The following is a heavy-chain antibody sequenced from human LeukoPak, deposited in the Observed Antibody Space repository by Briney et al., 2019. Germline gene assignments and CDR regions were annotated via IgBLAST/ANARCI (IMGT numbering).Heavy chain of an antibody. CDR1: GYTFTGYY. CDR3: ARRSAAGTPYYYYYMDV. Sequence: ASMKVSCKASGYTFTGYYMHWVRQAPGQGLEWMGRINPNSGGTNYAQKFQGRVTMTRDTSISTAYMELSRLRSDDTAVYYCARRSAAGTPYYYYYMDVWGKGTTVTVSS. CDR2: INPNSGGT. V-gene: IGHV1-2*06. D-gene: IGHD6-13*01. J-gene: IGHJ6*03.